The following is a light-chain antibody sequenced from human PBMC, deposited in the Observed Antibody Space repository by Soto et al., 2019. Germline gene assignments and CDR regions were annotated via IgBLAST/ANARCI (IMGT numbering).Light chain of an antibody. CDR2: AAS. Sequence: SQMPQSPSSLSLSARDRFAITCRASQSITTSLNWYQQKPGKAPKLLIYAASTLQSGVPSRFSGSGSGTHFTLTISSLQPEDFATYYCQQSYSTPITFGQGTRLEIK. V-gene: IGKV1-39*01. J-gene: IGKJ5*01. CDR1: QSITTS. CDR3: QQSYSTPIT.